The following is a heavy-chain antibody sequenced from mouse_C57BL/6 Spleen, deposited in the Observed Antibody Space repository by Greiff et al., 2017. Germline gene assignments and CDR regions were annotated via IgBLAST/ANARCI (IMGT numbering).Heavy chain of an antibody. V-gene: IGHV1-19*01. D-gene: IGHD1-1*01. CDR2: INPYNGGT. CDR3: ARQDYYGSSYVY. Sequence: EVQLQQSGPVLVKPGASVKMSCKASGYTFTDYYMNWVKQSHGKSLEWIGVINPYNGGTSYNQKFKGKATLTVDKSSSTAYMELNSLTSEDSAVYYCARQDYYGSSYVYWGQGTTLTGSS. CDR1: GYTFTDYY. J-gene: IGHJ2*01.